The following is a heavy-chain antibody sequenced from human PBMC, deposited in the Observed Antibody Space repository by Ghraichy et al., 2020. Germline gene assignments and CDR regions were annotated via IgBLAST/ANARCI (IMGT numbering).Heavy chain of an antibody. CDR1: GYTFTNYD. D-gene: IGHD3-10*01. Sequence: ASVKVSCKASGYTFTNYDMIWVRQAPGQGLEWMARITPYNGNANYAQHLQGRVTMTTDTSTSTAYMELRSLRSDDTAVYYCARGVYSYGSDAFDIWGQGTVVTVSS. J-gene: IGHJ3*02. V-gene: IGHV1-18*01. CDR3: ARGVYSYGSDAFDI. CDR2: ITPYNGNA.